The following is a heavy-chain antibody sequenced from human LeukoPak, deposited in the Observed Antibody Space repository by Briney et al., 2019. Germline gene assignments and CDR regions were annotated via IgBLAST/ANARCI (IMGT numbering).Heavy chain of an antibody. Sequence: ASVKVSCKASGGTFSSYAISWVRQAPGQGLEWMGGIIPIFGTANYAQKFQGRVTITADKSTSTAYMELRSLRSDDTAVYYCVRESGGYYGGAFDYWGQGTLVTVSS. CDR1: GGTFSSYA. J-gene: IGHJ4*02. CDR2: IIPIFGTA. V-gene: IGHV1-69*06. CDR3: VRESGGYYGGAFDY. D-gene: IGHD3-22*01.